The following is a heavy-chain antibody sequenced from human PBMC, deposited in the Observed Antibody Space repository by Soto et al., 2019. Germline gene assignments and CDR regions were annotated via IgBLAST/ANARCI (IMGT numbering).Heavy chain of an antibody. V-gene: IGHV4-34*01. D-gene: IGHD3-22*01. CDR1: GGSFSGYY. CDR2: INHSGST. J-gene: IGHJ3*02. CDR3: ARGGRRDSSGYYSPKVRFDI. Sequence: LSETLSLTCAVYGGSFSGYYWSWIRQPPGKGLEWIGEINHSGSTNYNPSLKSRVTISVDTSKNQFSLKLSSVTAADTAVYYCARGGRRDSSGYYSPKVRFDIWGQGTMVTVSS.